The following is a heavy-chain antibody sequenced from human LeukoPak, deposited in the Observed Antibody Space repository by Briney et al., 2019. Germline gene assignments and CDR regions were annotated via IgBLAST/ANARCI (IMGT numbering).Heavy chain of an antibody. CDR3: ARVDTVMAYYFDL. V-gene: IGHV3-53*04. CDR1: GFTVRTNR. J-gene: IGHJ4*02. Sequence: PGGSLRLSCAASGFTVRTNRMTWVRQPPGKGLEWVSTIYSGGTTYYADSLMGRFTISRHNSRNTLYLQMNSLRAEDTAVYYCARVDTVMAYYFDLWGQGTLVTVSS. CDR2: IYSGGTT. D-gene: IGHD5-18*01.